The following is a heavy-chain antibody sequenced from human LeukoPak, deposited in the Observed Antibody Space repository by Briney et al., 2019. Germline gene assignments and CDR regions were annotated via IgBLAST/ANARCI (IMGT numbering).Heavy chain of an antibody. CDR3: ARAGGRDFHFDS. CDR2: IYHSGNT. CDR1: GGSISNYY. V-gene: IGHV4-59*12. D-gene: IGHD5-12*01. Sequence: SETLSLTCTISGGSISNYYWSWIRQPPGKGLEWIGYIYHSGNTNYNPSLKSRVTVSVDTSKDQFSLKLSSVTAADTAFYFCARAGGRDFHFDSWGQGTLVTVSS. J-gene: IGHJ4*02.